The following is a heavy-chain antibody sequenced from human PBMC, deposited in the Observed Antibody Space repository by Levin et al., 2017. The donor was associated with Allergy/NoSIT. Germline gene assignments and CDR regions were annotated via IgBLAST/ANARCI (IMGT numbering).Heavy chain of an antibody. Sequence: SETLSLTCTVSGGSISSYYWSWIRQPPGKGLEWIGYIYYSGSTNYNPSLKSRVTISVDTSKNQFSLKLSSVTAADTAVYYCATHRRVSWFDPWGQGTLVTVSS. D-gene: IGHD2-21*01. CDR3: ATHRRVSWFDP. J-gene: IGHJ5*02. CDR1: GGSISSYY. CDR2: IYYSGST. V-gene: IGHV4-59*01.